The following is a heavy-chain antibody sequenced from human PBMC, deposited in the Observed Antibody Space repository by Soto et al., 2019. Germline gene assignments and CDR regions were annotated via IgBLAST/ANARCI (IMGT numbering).Heavy chain of an antibody. CDR3: AGSRTGALDF. Sequence: QVQLVQSGAGVKKPGASVKLSCKASGFTFIGHYIHWVRQAPGQGLEWVGWINPNSGGGTVYAQKFQGRVTMTADTSTSIASMDLTSLRGDDTAEYYCAGSRTGALDFWGPGALVTVSS. CDR1: GFTFIGHY. CDR2: INPNSGGGT. J-gene: IGHJ4*02. D-gene: IGHD7-27*01. V-gene: IGHV1-2*02.